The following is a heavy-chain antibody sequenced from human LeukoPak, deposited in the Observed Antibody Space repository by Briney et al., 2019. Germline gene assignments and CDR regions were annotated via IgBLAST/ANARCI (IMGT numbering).Heavy chain of an antibody. J-gene: IGHJ4*02. CDR1: GFTFSGYG. CDR3: AKVETYYYDSSGYFDY. Sequence: PGGSLRLSCAASGFTFSGYGMHWVRQAPDKGLEWVALISSDGSNRIYADSVKGRFSISRDNSKNTLYLQMNSLRAEDTAVYYCAKVETYYYDSSGYFDYWGQGTLVTVSS. V-gene: IGHV3-30*18. CDR2: ISSDGSNR. D-gene: IGHD3-22*01.